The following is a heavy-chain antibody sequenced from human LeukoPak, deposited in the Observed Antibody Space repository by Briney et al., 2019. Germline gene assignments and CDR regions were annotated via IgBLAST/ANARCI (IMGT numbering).Heavy chain of an antibody. J-gene: IGHJ6*02. D-gene: IGHD3-22*01. CDR3: ARDATSYDSSGYYDYYYYYGMDV. V-gene: IGHV4-31*03. CDR1: GGSISSGGYY. Sequence: PSQTLSLTCTVSGGSISSGGYYWSWIRQHPGKGLEWIGYIYYSGSTYYNPSLKSRVTISVDTSKNQFSLKLSSVTAADTAVYYCARDATSYDSSGYYDYYYYYGMDVWGQGTTVTVSS. CDR2: IYYSGST.